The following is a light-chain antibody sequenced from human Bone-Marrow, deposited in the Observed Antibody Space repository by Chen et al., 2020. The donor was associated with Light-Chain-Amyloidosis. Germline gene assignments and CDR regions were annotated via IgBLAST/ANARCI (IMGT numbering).Light chain of an antibody. CDR3: QSYQGSSQGV. Sequence: NFMLTQPHSVSESPGKTVIISCTRSSGSIATNYVQWYQQRPGSSPTTVTYADDQRPSGVPDRFSGSIDRSSTSASLTVSGLKTEDEADCDYQSYQGSSQGVFGGGTKLTVL. CDR1: SGSIATNY. CDR2: ADD. J-gene: IGLJ3*02. V-gene: IGLV6-57*01.